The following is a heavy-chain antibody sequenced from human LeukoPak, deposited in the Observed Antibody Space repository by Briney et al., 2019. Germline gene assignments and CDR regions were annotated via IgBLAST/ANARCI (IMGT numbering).Heavy chain of an antibody. CDR1: GGSISSSSYY. CDR3: TRMVRGVYYFDY. J-gene: IGHJ4*02. CDR2: IYYSGST. Sequence: SETLSLTCTVSGGSISSSSYYWGWIRQPPGKGLEWIGSIYYSGSTYYNPSLKSRVTISVDTSKNQFSLKLSSVTAADTAVYYCTRMVRGVYYFDYWGQGTLVTVSS. V-gene: IGHV4-39*01. D-gene: IGHD3-10*01.